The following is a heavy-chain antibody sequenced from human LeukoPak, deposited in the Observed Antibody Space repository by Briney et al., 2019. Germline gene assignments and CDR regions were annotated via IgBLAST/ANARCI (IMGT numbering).Heavy chain of an antibody. CDR3: ARVGTYYRSLDS. D-gene: IGHD3-10*01. CDR2: IYHSGGT. J-gene: IGHJ4*02. V-gene: IGHV4-59*01. CDR1: GGSINDAS. Sequence: SETLSPTCTVSGGSINDASWNWIRQPPGQGLEWIGYIYHSGGTNYNPSLKSRVTISLDTSKNQFSLKLSSATAADTAVYYCARVGTYYRSLDSWGQGTLVTVSS.